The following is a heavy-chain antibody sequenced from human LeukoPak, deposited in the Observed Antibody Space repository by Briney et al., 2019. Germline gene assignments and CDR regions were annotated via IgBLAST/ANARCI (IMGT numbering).Heavy chain of an antibody. V-gene: IGHV3-64*01. CDR1: GFTFSSYA. J-gene: IGHJ6*03. CDR3: ARGPLTQYYYYYYYMDV. Sequence: PGGSLRLSCAASGFTFSSYAMHWVRQAPGKGLEYVSAISSNGGSTYYVNSVKGRFTISRDNSKNTLYLQMGSLRAEDMAVYYCARGPLTQYYYYYYYMDVWGKGATVTVSS. D-gene: IGHD4/OR15-4a*01. CDR2: ISSNGGST.